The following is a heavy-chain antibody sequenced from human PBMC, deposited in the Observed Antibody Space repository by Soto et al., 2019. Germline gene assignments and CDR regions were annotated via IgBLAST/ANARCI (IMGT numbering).Heavy chain of an antibody. J-gene: IGHJ1*01. CDR2: ITGSGVGT. D-gene: IGHD6-19*01. CDR1: GFTFRNYA. V-gene: IGHV3-23*01. Sequence: DVQLLESGEGLVQPGGSLRLSCAASGFTFRNYAMTWVRQAPGKGLEWVSAITGSGVGTFYADSVKGRFTISRDNSKNTLFLQMNTLTPEDTAVYYCAKLPEIGVAGTEYFQYWGQGTLVTVSS. CDR3: AKLPEIGVAGTEYFQY.